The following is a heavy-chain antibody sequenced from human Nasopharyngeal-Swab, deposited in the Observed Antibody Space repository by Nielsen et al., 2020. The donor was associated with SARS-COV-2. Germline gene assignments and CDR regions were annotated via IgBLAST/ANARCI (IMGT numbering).Heavy chain of an antibody. CDR3: ARWRVGGSYSGYYYYYMDV. V-gene: IGHV1-3*01. Sequence: ASVKVSCKASGYTFNSYAMHWVRKAQGERLEWMGGINAGNGNTKYSQKFQGRVTITRDTSPSTAYMELSSLRSEDTAVYYCARWRVGGSYSGYYYYYMDVWGKGTTVTVSS. CDR2: INAGNGNT. D-gene: IGHD1-26*01. J-gene: IGHJ6*03. CDR1: GYTFNSYA.